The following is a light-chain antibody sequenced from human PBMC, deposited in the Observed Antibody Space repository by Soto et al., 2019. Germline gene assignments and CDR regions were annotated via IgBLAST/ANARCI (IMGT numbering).Light chain of an antibody. V-gene: IGLV2-14*01. J-gene: IGLJ1*01. CDR2: EVT. Sequence: QSALTQPASVSGSAGQSITISCTGTSSDVGGYNYVSWYQQHPGTAPKLMIYEVTNRPSGVSYRFSDSKSGNTASLTISGLQTEDEADYYCSSYTISSTLVVFGGGTKLTVL. CDR1: SSDVGGYNY. CDR3: SSYTISSTLVV.